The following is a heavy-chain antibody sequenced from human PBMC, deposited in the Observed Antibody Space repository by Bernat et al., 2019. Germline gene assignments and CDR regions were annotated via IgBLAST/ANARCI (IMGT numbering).Heavy chain of an antibody. CDR3: ARDLWGDYGDYHYYGMDV. CDR2: IWYDGSNK. Sequence: QVQLVESGGGVVQPGRSLRLSCAASGFTFSSYGMHWVRQAPGKGLEWVAVIWYDGSNKYYADSVKGRFTISRDNSKNTLYLQMNSLRAEDTAVYYYARDLWGDYGDYHYYGMDVWGQGTTVTVSS. D-gene: IGHD4-17*01. J-gene: IGHJ6*02. V-gene: IGHV3-33*01. CDR1: GFTFSSYG.